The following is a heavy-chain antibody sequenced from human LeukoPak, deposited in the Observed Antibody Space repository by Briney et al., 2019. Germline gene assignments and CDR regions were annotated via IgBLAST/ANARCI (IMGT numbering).Heavy chain of an antibody. CDR3: AREPAAMGWFDP. D-gene: IGHD2-2*01. V-gene: IGHV4-30-4*01. Sequence: SETLSLTCTVSGGSISSGDSYWSWIRQPPGKGLEWIGYIYYSGSTYYNPSLKSRVTISVDTSKNQFSLKLSSVTAADTAVYYCAREPAAMGWFDPWGQGTLVTVSS. CDR1: GGSISSGDSY. J-gene: IGHJ5*02. CDR2: IYYSGST.